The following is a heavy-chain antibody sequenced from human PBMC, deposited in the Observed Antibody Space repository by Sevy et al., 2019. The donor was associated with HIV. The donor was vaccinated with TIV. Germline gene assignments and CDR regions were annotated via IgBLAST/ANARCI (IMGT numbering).Heavy chain of an antibody. J-gene: IGHJ6*02. CDR2: IIPIFGTA. Sequence: ASVKVSCKASGGTFSSYAISWVRQAPGQGLEWVGGIIPIFGTANYAQTFQGRVTITADESTTTAYMELSSLRSEDTAVYYCAWAAWFMDVWGQGTTVTVSS. V-gene: IGHV1-69*13. CDR3: AWAAWFMDV. D-gene: IGHD3-22*01. CDR1: GGTFSSYA.